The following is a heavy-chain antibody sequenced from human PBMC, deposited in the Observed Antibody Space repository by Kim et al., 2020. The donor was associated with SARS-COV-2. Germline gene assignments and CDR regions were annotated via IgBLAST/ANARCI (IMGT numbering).Heavy chain of an antibody. CDR1: GGSISSFY. V-gene: IGHV4-59*13. D-gene: IGHD1-26*01. Sequence: SETLSLTCTVSGGSISSFYWSWIRQPPGKGLEWIAYISHSGSINYNPSLKSRVTISIDTSKNQFSLRLSSVTAADTAVYYCAREATIVVRRTLYNYFDPWGQGTLVTVSS. CDR3: AREATIVVRRTLYNYFDP. J-gene: IGHJ5*02. CDR2: ISHSGSI.